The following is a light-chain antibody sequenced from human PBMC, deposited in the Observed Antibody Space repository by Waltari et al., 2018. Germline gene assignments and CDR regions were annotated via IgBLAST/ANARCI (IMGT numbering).Light chain of an antibody. V-gene: IGKV1-39*01. CDR3: HQSYSTPYT. Sequence: DIQMTQSPSSLSASVGDRVTITCRASQCISSYLNWYQQKPGKSPKPLIYAASSLQSGVPSMFSGSGSGTDFTLTISSRQPEDFATYYFHQSYSTPYTFGQGTKLEIK. CDR1: QCISSY. J-gene: IGKJ2*01. CDR2: AAS.